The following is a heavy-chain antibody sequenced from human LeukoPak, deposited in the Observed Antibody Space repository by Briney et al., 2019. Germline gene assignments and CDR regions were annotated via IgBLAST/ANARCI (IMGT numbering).Heavy chain of an antibody. V-gene: IGHV4-4*02. D-gene: IGHD3-16*01. Sequence: PSGTLSLTCAVSGGSISSSNWWSWVRQPPGKGLEWIGEINHSGSTNSNPSLKSRVTISVDKSKNQFSLKMSSVTAADTAVYYCARVSDYPRPGFWFDPWGQGTLVTVSS. CDR1: GGSISSSNW. CDR2: INHSGST. J-gene: IGHJ5*02. CDR3: ARVSDYPRPGFWFDP.